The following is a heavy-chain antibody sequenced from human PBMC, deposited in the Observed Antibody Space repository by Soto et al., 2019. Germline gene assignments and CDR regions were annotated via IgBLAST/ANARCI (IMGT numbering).Heavy chain of an antibody. Sequence: HPGGSLRLSCAASGFTFSSYGMHWVRQAPGKGLEWVAVISYDGSNKYYADSVKGRFTISRDNSKNTLYLQMNSLRAEDTAVYYCAKDRGWLQFLFDYWGQGT. CDR1: GFTFSSYG. CDR2: ISYDGSNK. CDR3: AKDRGWLQFLFDY. J-gene: IGHJ4*02. D-gene: IGHD5-12*01. V-gene: IGHV3-30*18.